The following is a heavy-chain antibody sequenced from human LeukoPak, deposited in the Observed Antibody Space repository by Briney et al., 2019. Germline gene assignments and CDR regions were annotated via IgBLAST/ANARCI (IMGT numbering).Heavy chain of an antibody. Sequence: GGSLRLSCAASGFTVSSNYMSWVRQAPGKGLEWVSVIYSGGSTYYADSVKGRFTISRDNSKNTLYLQTNGLRAEDTAVYYCAREAAAGLFDPWGQGTLVTVSS. D-gene: IGHD6-13*01. CDR3: AREAAAGLFDP. V-gene: IGHV3-66*01. CDR2: IYSGGST. CDR1: GFTVSSNY. J-gene: IGHJ5*02.